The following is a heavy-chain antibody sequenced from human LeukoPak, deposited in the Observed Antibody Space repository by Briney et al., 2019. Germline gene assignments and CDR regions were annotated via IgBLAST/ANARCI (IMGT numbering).Heavy chain of an antibody. Sequence: GGSLRLSCAASGLTFSSYGMSWVRQAPGRGLEWVSAISTTGGTTYYADSVRGRFTISRDNSRNTLYLQMNSLRAEDTAIYYCAKFRGYSGYDDYFDYWGQGTLVTVSS. CDR3: AKFRGYSGYDDYFDY. J-gene: IGHJ4*02. D-gene: IGHD5-12*01. CDR1: GLTFSSYG. CDR2: ISTTGGTT. V-gene: IGHV3-23*01.